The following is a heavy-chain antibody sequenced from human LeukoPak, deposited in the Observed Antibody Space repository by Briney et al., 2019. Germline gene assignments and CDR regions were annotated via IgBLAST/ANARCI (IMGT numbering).Heavy chain of an antibody. Sequence: ASVKVSCKASGGAFSSYAINWVRQAPGQGLEWMGRIIPILGIANYAQKLQVRVTITADKSTSTAYMDLSSLRSDDTAVYYCARGSELATFDIWGQGTMVTVSS. D-gene: IGHD1-1*01. CDR2: IIPILGIA. CDR1: GGAFSSYA. V-gene: IGHV1-69*04. CDR3: ARGSELATFDI. J-gene: IGHJ3*02.